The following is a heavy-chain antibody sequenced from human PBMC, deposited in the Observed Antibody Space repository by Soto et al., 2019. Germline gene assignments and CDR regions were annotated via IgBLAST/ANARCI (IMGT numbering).Heavy chain of an antibody. J-gene: IGHJ4*02. V-gene: IGHV4-4*02. CDR2: IYHSGST. Sequence: LSLTCAVSGGSISSSNWWSWVRQPPGKGLEWIGEIYHSGSTNYNPSLKSRVTISVDKSKNQFSLKLSSVTAADTAVYYCARGVPRVVAAKGREFDYWGQGTLVTVSS. CDR1: GGSISSSNW. CDR3: ARGVPRVVAAKGREFDY. D-gene: IGHD2-15*01.